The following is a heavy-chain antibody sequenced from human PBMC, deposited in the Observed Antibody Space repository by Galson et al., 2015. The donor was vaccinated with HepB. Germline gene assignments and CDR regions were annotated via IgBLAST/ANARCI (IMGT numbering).Heavy chain of an antibody. D-gene: IGHD4/OR15-4a*01. Sequence: SLRLSCAGSGFTFGDYALSWSRQAPGKGLEWVAFIKSNTCRGTTEYAPSVKGRFSISRDDSKSIAYLQMNSLKLEDTAIYYCTRDLGDYGYDYGYYYMAVWGKGTTVTVSS. CDR1: GFTFGDYA. CDR2: IKSNTCRGTT. J-gene: IGHJ6*03. CDR3: TRDLGDYGYDYGYYYMAV. V-gene: IGHV3-49*03.